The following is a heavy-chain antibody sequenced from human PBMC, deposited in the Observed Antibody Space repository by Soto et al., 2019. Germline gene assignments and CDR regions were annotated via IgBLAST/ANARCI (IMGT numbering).Heavy chain of an antibody. Sequence: WGSLRLSCAASGFTFLDHAIHFFRHAPCKGREWLAIIWNDGSNKFYAGSVQGRFTISRDNSKNTVYLQMNTLSAEDTAVYYCARALFPDVDIYAMDVWGQGTTVTVSS. D-gene: IGHD5-12*01. V-gene: IGHV3-33*01. CDR2: IWNDGSNK. CDR1: GFTFLDHA. J-gene: IGHJ6*02. CDR3: ARALFPDVDIYAMDV.